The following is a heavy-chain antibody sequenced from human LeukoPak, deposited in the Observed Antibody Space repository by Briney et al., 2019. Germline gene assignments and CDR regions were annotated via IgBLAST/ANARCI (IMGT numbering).Heavy chain of an antibody. D-gene: IGHD3-10*01. Sequence: PGGSLRLSCAASGFTFSSYAMSWVRQAPGKGLEWVSGISGSGGSTYYADSVKGRFTISRDNSKNMMYLQMNSLRAEDTAVYYCARDRFMVRGVMVGTFDLWGQGTMVTVSS. J-gene: IGHJ3*01. V-gene: IGHV3-23*01. CDR2: ISGSGGST. CDR1: GFTFSSYA. CDR3: ARDRFMVRGVMVGTFDL.